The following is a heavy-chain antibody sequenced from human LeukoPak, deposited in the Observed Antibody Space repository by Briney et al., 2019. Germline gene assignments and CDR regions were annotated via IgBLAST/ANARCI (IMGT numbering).Heavy chain of an antibody. Sequence: SETLSLTCTVSRGSINTGNYYWSWIRQPPGKGLEWLGFIHYSGSTDYNPSLKSRVSISIDTSKNQFSLQLSSVTAADTAVYYCARDSRTGTSFDYWGQGTLVTVSS. CDR3: ARDSRTGTSFDY. J-gene: IGHJ4*02. D-gene: IGHD1-1*01. CDR1: RGSINTGNYY. V-gene: IGHV4-30-4*01. CDR2: IHYSGST.